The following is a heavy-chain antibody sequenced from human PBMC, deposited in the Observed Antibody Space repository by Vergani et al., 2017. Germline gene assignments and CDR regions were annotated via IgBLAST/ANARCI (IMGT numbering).Heavy chain of an antibody. CDR1: GYTFTGYY. V-gene: IGHV1-69*01. CDR3: ARVTVTTLRGYYYYYGMDV. D-gene: IGHD4-17*01. CDR2: IIPIFGTA. Sequence: QVQLVQSGAEVKKPGASVKVSCKASGYTFTGYYMHWVRQAPGQGLEWMGGIIPIFGTANYAQKFQGRVTITADESTSTAYMELSSLRSEDTAVYYCARVTVTTLRGYYYYYGMDVWGQGTTVTVSS. J-gene: IGHJ6*02.